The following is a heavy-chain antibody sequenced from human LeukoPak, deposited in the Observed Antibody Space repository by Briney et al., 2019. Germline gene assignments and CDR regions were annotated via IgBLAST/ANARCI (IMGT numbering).Heavy chain of an antibody. Sequence: ASVKVSCKVSGYTLTELSMHWVRQAPGKGLEWMGGFDPEVGETIYAQKFRGRVTMTEDTSPDTAYMELSSLRSEDTAVYYCARDRSIMDVWGKGTTVTISS. CDR2: FDPEVGET. V-gene: IGHV1-24*01. D-gene: IGHD2-2*01. CDR3: ARDRSIMDV. CDR1: GYTLTELS. J-gene: IGHJ6*04.